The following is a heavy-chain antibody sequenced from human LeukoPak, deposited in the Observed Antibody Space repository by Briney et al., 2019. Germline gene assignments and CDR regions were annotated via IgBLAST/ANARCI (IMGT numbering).Heavy chain of an antibody. J-gene: IGHJ3*02. V-gene: IGHV4-59*01. CDR1: GGSIRSYY. D-gene: IGHD2-2*01. Sequence: SETLSLTCTVSGGSIRSYYWSWIRQPPGKGLEWIGYIYYSGSTNYNPSLKSRVTISVDTSKNQFSLKLSSVTAADTAVYYCARGSPGLGYCSSTSCYPDAFDIWGQGTMVTVSS. CDR3: ARGSPGLGYCSSTSCYPDAFDI. CDR2: IYYSGST.